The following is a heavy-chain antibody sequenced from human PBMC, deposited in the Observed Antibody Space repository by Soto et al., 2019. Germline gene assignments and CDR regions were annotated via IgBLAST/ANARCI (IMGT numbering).Heavy chain of an antibody. J-gene: IGHJ4*02. V-gene: IGHV4-61*01. CDR1: GGSVSSGSYY. CDR2: IYYSGST. D-gene: IGHD5-12*01. Sequence: SETLSLTCTVSGGSVSSGSYYWSWIRQPPGKGLEWIGYIYYSGSTNYNPSLKSRVTISVDTSKNQFSLKLSSVTAADTAVYYCAREMATTRLFDYWGQGILVTVSS. CDR3: AREMATTRLFDY.